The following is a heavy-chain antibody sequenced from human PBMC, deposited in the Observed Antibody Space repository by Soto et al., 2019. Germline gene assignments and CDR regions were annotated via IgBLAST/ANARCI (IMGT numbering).Heavy chain of an antibody. CDR1: GDSVSRNTTA. D-gene: IGHD2-15*01. V-gene: IGHV6-1*01. J-gene: IGHJ4*02. CDR2: TYYRSKWYN. Sequence: QVQLQQSGPGAVKPSQTLSLTCAISGDSVSRNTTAWNWIRQSPSRGLEWLGRTYYRSKWYNDYAVSVKSRITINPDTSKNQFSLQLNSVPPEDTAIYYCAREITGISRRYCDSWGQGTLVTVSS. CDR3: AREITGISRRYCDS.